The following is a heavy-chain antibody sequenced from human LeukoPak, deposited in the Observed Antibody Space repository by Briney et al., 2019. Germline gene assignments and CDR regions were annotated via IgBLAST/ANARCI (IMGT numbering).Heavy chain of an antibody. CDR1: GFTFSSYQ. CDR2: ISGNGNFI. CDR3: ARAEGLAMATLGH. V-gene: IGHV3-48*03. J-gene: IGHJ4*02. Sequence: GGSLRLSCAASGFTFSSYQMNWVRQAPGKGLEWVSYISGNGNFIYYADSVKGRFTISRDNAKNSLYLQMNSLRAEDTGVYYCARAEGLAMATLGHWGQGALVTVSS. D-gene: IGHD5-24*01.